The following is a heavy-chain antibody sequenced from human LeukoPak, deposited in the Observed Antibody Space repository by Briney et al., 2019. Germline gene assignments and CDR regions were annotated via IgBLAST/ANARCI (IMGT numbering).Heavy chain of an antibody. D-gene: IGHD3-3*01. J-gene: IGHJ6*03. Sequence: ASVKVSCKASGGTFSSYAISWVRQAPGQGLEWMGGIIPIFGTANYAQKFQGRVTITADKSTSTAYMELSSLRSEDTAVYYCARMVRGERLFLEVVVKYYYYYMDVWGKGTTVTVSS. V-gene: IGHV1-69*06. CDR2: IIPIFGTA. CDR1: GGTFSSYA. CDR3: ARMVRGERLFLEVVVKYYYYYMDV.